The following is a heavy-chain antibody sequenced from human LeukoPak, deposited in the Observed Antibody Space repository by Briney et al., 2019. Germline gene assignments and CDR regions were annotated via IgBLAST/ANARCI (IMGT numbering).Heavy chain of an antibody. CDR1: GGSISNNNW. V-gene: IGHV4-4*02. Sequence: SGTLSLTCAVSGGSISNNNWWSWLRQPPGKGLEWIGEIYHSGSTNYKPSLTSRVTISIDKSKNQFSLNLSSVTVADTAVYYCARDKDRFYYDSSGSSHAFDIWGQGTMVTVSS. CDR2: IYHSGST. J-gene: IGHJ3*02. CDR3: ARDKDRFYYDSSGSSHAFDI. D-gene: IGHD3-22*01.